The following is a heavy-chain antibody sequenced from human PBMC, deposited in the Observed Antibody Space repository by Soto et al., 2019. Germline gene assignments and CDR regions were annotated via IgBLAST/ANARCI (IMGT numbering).Heavy chain of an antibody. CDR3: AREGQRDYGDFFDY. V-gene: IGHV4-59*01. D-gene: IGHD4-17*01. CDR1: GGSISSYY. Sequence: PSETLSLTCTVSGGSISSYYWSWIRQPPGKGLEWIGYIYYSGSTNYNPSLKSRVTISVDTSKNQFSLKLSSVTAADTAVYYCAREGQRDYGDFFDYWGQGTLVTVS. CDR2: IYYSGST. J-gene: IGHJ4*02.